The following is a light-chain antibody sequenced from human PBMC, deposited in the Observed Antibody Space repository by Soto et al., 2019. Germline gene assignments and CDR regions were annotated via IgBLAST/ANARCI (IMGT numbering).Light chain of an antibody. CDR2: DAS. V-gene: IGKV1-5*01. CDR3: QQRYNTTWT. Sequence: DIQMTQSPSTLSASIGDRVTITCRASESIRTWLAWYQHKPGKAPKFLIYDASSLESGVPSRFSGSGSGTDFNLTISSLQTEDFATYYCQQRYNTTWTFGQGTKVDIK. CDR1: ESIRTW. J-gene: IGKJ1*01.